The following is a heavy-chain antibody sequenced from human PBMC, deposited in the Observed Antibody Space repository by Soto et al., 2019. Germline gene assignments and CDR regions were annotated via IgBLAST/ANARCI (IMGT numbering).Heavy chain of an antibody. V-gene: IGHV3-13*01. D-gene: IGHD6-19*01. J-gene: IGHJ3*02. CDR1: GFTFSSYD. Sequence: GGSLRLSCAASGFTFSSYDMHWVRQATGKGLEWVSAIGTAGDTYYPGSVKGRFTISRENAKNSLYLQMNSLRAGDTAVYYCARANGSGKEFPLGIAVAGTLRAFDIWGQGTMVTVSS. CDR3: ARANGSGKEFPLGIAVAGTLRAFDI. CDR2: IGTAGDT.